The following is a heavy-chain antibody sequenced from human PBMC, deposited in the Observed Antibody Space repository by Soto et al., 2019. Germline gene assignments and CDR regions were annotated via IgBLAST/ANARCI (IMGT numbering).Heavy chain of an antibody. J-gene: IGHJ4*02. CDR3: ARDPSYYDILTGFSNSYYFDY. D-gene: IGHD3-9*01. CDR2: IYYSGST. CDR1: VGSMSSGGYY. V-gene: IGHV4-31*03. Sequence: SETLSLTCTVSVGSMSSGGYYWSWIRQHPGKGLERIGYIYYSGSTYYNPSLKSRVTISVDTSKNQFSLKLSSVTAADTAVYYCARDPSYYDILTGFSNSYYFDYWRQGTLVTVSS.